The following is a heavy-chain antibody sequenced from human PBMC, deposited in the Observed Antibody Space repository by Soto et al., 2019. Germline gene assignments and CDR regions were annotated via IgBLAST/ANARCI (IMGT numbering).Heavy chain of an antibody. CDR3: SRESGNDYYRMDG. V-gene: IGHV6-1*01. J-gene: IGHJ6*02. CDR1: GDRVSSSSSA. Sequence: SQTLSLTCAISGDRVSSSSSAWNWIRQSPSRGLEWLGRTYYRSKWYNDYAVSLKSRISINPDTSRNQFSLQLNSVTPEDTAVYYCSRESGNDYYRMDGWGQGTTVTVSS. CDR2: TYYRSKWYN.